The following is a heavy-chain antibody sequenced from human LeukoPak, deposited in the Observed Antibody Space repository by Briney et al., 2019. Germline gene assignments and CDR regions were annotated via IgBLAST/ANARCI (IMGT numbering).Heavy chain of an antibody. CDR3: AKEEGDAFDI. V-gene: IGHV3-33*06. J-gene: IGHJ3*02. Sequence: PGGSLRLSCAASGFTFSSYGMHWVRQAPGKGLEWVAVIWYDGSNKYYADSVKGRFTIPRDNSKNTLYLQMNSLRAEDTAVYYCAKEEGDAFDIWGQGTMVTVSS. CDR1: GFTFSSYG. CDR2: IWYDGSNK.